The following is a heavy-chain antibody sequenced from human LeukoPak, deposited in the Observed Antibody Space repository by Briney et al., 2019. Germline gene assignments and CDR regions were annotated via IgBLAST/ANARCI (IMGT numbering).Heavy chain of an antibody. Sequence: SETLSLTCAVYGGSFSGYYWSWIRQPPGKGLEWIGSIYYSGSTYYNPSLKSRVTISVDTSKNQFSLKLSSVTAADTAVYYCARDSYSSGWYRYWGQGTLVTVSS. V-gene: IGHV4-34*01. CDR2: IYYSGST. CDR1: GGSFSGYY. D-gene: IGHD6-19*01. CDR3: ARDSYSSGWYRY. J-gene: IGHJ4*02.